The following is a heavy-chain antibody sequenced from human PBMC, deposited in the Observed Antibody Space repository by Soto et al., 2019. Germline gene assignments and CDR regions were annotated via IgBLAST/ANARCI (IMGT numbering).Heavy chain of an antibody. J-gene: IGHJ4*02. Sequence: EVQLLESGGGLVQPGGSLRLSCAASGFTFSSYAMSWVRQAPGKGLEWVSAISGSGGSTYYADSVKGRFTISRDNSKNTLYLQMNSLRAEDTAVYYCAKDRGLSRSWSHPFDYWGQGTLVTVSS. CDR1: GFTFSSYA. D-gene: IGHD6-13*01. CDR3: AKDRGLSRSWSHPFDY. V-gene: IGHV3-23*01. CDR2: ISGSGGST.